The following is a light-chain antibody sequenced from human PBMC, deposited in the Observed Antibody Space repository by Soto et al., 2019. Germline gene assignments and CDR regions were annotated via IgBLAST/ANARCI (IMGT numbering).Light chain of an antibody. CDR2: WAS. V-gene: IGKV4-1*01. J-gene: IGKJ2*01. CDR3: LQYYNSYT. CDR1: QNILYSPNNKNY. Sequence: DIVITQSPDSLAVSLGERATINCKSSQNILYSPNNKNYLAWYQQKPGQPPKLLTYWASTRQSGVPDRFSGSGSETDFTLTISSVQSEDVAVYYCLQYYNSYTFGQGTKLEI.